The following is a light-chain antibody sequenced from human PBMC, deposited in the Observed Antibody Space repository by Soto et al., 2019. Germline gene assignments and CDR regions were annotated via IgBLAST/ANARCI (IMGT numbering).Light chain of an antibody. CDR2: EVS. J-gene: IGLJ1*01. Sequence: QPVLTQPASGSGVPGQSITISCTGTSSDVGSYNLVSWYQQHPGKAPKLMIYEVSKRPSGVSNRFSGSKSGNTASLTISGLQAEDEADYYCCSYAGSSTFVYVFGTGTKVTVL. CDR1: SSDVGSYNL. V-gene: IGLV2-23*02. CDR3: CSYAGSSTFVYV.